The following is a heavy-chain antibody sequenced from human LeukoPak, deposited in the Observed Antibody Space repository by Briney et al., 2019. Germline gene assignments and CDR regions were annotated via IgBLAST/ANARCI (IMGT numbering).Heavy chain of an antibody. Sequence: SETLSLTCTVSGGSISSYYWSWIRQPPGKGLEWIGYIYYSGSTNYNPSLKSRVTISVDTSKNQFSLKLSSVTAADTAVYYCARLGVGIVATNHYYYYMDVWGKGTTVTVSS. J-gene: IGHJ6*03. CDR3: ARLGVGIVATNHYYYYMDV. D-gene: IGHD5-12*01. CDR2: IYYSGST. V-gene: IGHV4-59*01. CDR1: GGSISSYY.